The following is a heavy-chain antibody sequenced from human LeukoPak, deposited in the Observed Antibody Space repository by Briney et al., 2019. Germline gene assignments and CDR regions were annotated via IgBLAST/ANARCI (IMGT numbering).Heavy chain of an antibody. J-gene: IGHJ5*01. Sequence: PGGSLRLSCAASGFIFSSFSMNWVCQVPGKGLERVSSISSSSTYIFYADSVKGRFSISRDDAKNSLYLQMNSLRAEDTAVYYCARDFPSRFGEGFDFWGQGTLVTVSS. V-gene: IGHV3-21*01. CDR1: GFIFSSFS. CDR3: ARDFPSRFGEGFDF. CDR2: ISSSSTYI. D-gene: IGHD3-10*01.